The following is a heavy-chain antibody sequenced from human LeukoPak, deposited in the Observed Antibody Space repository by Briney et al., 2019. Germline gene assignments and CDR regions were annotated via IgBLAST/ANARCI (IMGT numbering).Heavy chain of an antibody. Sequence: GSVKLSCKASGYTFTSYYMHWVRQTPGQGLEWMVIINPSGGRTSSAQKFQGRLSVTRDTSTSPVYMELSSLRAEDTAVYYCARDIQYGDYIQVSDYWGQGTLVTVSS. J-gene: IGHJ4*02. CDR2: INPSGGRT. CDR3: ARDIQYGDYIQVSDY. CDR1: GYTFTSYY. D-gene: IGHD4-17*01. V-gene: IGHV1-46*01.